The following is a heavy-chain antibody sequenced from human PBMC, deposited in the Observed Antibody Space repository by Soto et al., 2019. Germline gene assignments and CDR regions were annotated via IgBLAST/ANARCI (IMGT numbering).Heavy chain of an antibody. V-gene: IGHV4-4*02. D-gene: IGHD4-17*01. CDR2: IYHSGST. CDR1: SGSISSSNW. CDR3: ARCRGYGDYKDAFDI. Sequence: QVQLQESGPGLVKPSGTLSLTCAVSSGSISSSNWWSWVRQPPGKGLEWIGEIYHSGSTNYNPSLKSRVTISGDKSKNQFSLKLSSVTAADTAVYYCARCRGYGDYKDAFDIWGQGTMVTVSS. J-gene: IGHJ3*02.